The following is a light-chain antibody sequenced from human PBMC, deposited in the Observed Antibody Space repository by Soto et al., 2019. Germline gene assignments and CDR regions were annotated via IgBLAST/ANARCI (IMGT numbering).Light chain of an antibody. CDR3: QQYDNLPLT. CDR2: DAS. J-gene: IGKJ4*01. Sequence: DIQMTQSPSSLSASVGDRVTITCQASQDISNYLNWYRQEPGKAPKLLIYDASNLETGVPSRFSGSGSGTDFTFTISSLQPEDIATYYCQQYDNLPLTFGGGTKVDIK. CDR1: QDISNY. V-gene: IGKV1-33*01.